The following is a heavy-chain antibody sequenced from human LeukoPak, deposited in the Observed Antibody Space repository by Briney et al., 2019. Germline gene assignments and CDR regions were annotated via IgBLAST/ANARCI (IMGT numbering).Heavy chain of an antibody. CDR2: INHSGST. Sequence: SETLSLTCAVYGGSFSGYYWSWIRQPPGKGLEWIGEINHSGSTNYNPSLKSRVTISVDTSKNQFSLKLSSVTAADTAVYYCATSKSSSSSTGSKSYDYWGQGTLVTVSS. CDR1: GGSFSGYY. V-gene: IGHV4-34*01. J-gene: IGHJ4*02. D-gene: IGHD6-6*01. CDR3: ATSKSSSSSTGSKSYDY.